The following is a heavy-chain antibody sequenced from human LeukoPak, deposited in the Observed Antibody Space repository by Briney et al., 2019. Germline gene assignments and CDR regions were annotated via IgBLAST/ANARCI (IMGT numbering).Heavy chain of an antibody. V-gene: IGHV3-11*06. CDR3: ARDLAYYDILTGYSFDY. CDR2: ISSSSSYI. D-gene: IGHD3-9*01. CDR1: GFTFSDYY. J-gene: IGHJ4*02. Sequence: GGSLRLSCAASGFTFSDYYMSWIRQAPGKGLEWVSSISSSSSYIYYADSVKGRFTISRDNAKNSLYLQMNSLRAEDTAVYYCARDLAYYDILTGYSFDYWGQGTLVTVSS.